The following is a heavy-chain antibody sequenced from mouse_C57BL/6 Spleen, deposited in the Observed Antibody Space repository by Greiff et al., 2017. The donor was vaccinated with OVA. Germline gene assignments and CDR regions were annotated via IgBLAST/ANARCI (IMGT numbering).Heavy chain of an antibody. CDR2: IRNKANGYTT. D-gene: IGHD2-1*01. J-gene: IGHJ2*01. V-gene: IGHV7-3*01. Sequence: DVQLVESGGGLVQPGGSLSLSCAASGFTFTDYYMSWVRQPPGKALEWLGFIRNKANGYTTEYSASVKGRFTISRDTSQSILYLQMNALRAEDSATYYCARYAIYPDYWGQGTTLTVSS. CDR1: GFTFTDYY. CDR3: ARYAIYPDY.